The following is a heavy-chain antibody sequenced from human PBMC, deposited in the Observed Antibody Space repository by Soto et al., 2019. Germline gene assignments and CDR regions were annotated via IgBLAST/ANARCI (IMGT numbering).Heavy chain of an antibody. V-gene: IGHV1-2*02. D-gene: IGHD2-2*01. CDR1: GYTFTGYY. Sequence: QVQLVQSGAEVKKPGASVKVSCKASGYTFTGYYMHWVRQAPGQGLEWMRWINPNSGGTTYAQKFKGSVTMTRDTSISTAYMELSRLTSEYTAVYYCARGWGYCSSTSCYGGGYWGQGTLVPVSS. CDR2: INPNSGGT. J-gene: IGHJ4*02. CDR3: ARGWGYCSSTSCYGGGY.